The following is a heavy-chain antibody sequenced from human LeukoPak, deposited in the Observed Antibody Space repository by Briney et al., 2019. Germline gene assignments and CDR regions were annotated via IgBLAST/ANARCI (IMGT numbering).Heavy chain of an antibody. CDR2: ISSSSSYI. J-gene: IGHJ3*02. V-gene: IGHV3-21*01. CDR3: ARVTTPVSDASDI. CDR1: GFTFSSYS. D-gene: IGHD4-17*01. Sequence: GGSLRLSCAASGFTFSSYSMNWVRQAAGKGLGWVSSISSSSSYIYYADSVKGRFTISRDNAKNSLYLQMNSLRAEDTAVYYCARVTTPVSDASDIWGQGTMVTVSS.